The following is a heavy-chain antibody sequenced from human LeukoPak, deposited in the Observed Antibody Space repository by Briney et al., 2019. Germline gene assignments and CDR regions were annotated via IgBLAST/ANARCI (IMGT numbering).Heavy chain of an antibody. CDR1: GYTFTSYG. CDR3: ARDGVFRFEVGDVYYYYMDV. CDR2: ISAYNGNT. J-gene: IGHJ6*03. Sequence: ASVKVSCKASGYTFTSYGISWVRQAPGQGLEWMGWISAYNGNTNYAQKLQGRVTMTRDTSNNTVYMDLTGLIFDDTAMYYCARDGVFRFEVGDVYYYYMDVWGKGTTVIISS. D-gene: IGHD2-21*02. V-gene: IGHV1-18*01.